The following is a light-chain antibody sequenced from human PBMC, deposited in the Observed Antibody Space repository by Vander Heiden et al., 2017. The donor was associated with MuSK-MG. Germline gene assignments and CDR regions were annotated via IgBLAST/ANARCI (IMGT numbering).Light chain of an antibody. CDR1: QSISSD. CDR3: QQYDNWPPWT. CDR2: GAS. V-gene: IGKV3-15*01. J-gene: IGKJ1*01. Sequence: DIVMTQSPAALSVSPGERATLSCRASQSISSDLAWYQQKPGQGPRLLIYGASTRATGIPARFSGSGYGTEFTLTISSLQSEDFAVYYCQQYDNWPPWTFGQGTKVEIK.